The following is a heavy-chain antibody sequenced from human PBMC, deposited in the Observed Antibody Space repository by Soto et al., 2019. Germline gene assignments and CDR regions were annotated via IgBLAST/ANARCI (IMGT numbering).Heavy chain of an antibody. Sequence: QVQLQQWGAGLLKPSETLSLTCAVYGGSFSGYYWRWIRQPPGKGLEWSWEINHGGSTNYNPSLKSRVTISVDTSKNQFFLKLSSVTAADTAVYYCARGLMYYDYIWGSYRSRFFDYWGQGTLVTVSS. D-gene: IGHD3-16*02. CDR3: ARGLMYYDYIWGSYRSRFFDY. J-gene: IGHJ4*02. CDR1: GGSFSGYY. V-gene: IGHV4-34*01. CDR2: INHGGST.